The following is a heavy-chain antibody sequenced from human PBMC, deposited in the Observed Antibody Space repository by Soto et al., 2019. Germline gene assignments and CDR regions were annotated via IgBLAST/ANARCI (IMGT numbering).Heavy chain of an antibody. D-gene: IGHD3-10*01. V-gene: IGHV1-3*01. J-gene: IGHJ4*02. CDR2: INGANGDT. CDR3: ARKDYYGAGIYYFDH. CDR1: GYTFTAYP. Sequence: QVQLVQSGAEVKKPGASGKVSGKASGYTFTAYPVHWVRQAPGQRLEWMGWINGANGDTGYSQKFQGRVTVTRDTSANTVYMELSSLTSEDTAVYYCARKDYYGAGIYYFDHWGQGTLVTVSS.